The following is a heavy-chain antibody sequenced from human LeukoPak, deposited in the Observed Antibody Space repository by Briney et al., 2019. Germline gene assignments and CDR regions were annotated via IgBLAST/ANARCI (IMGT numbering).Heavy chain of an antibody. CDR2: IRGCGDSA. Sequence: GGSLRLSCAVSGLNFKFYAMSWVRQAPGKGLEWVSGIRGCGDSADYADSAKGRFTISRDNSKNTLYLRLNSLRVEDTATYYCVKDRYCPEVTCFGGGFEYWGQGTLVVVSS. CDR1: GLNFKFYA. V-gene: IGHV3-23*01. J-gene: IGHJ4*02. D-gene: IGHD2-8*02. CDR3: VKDRYCPEVTCFGGGFEY.